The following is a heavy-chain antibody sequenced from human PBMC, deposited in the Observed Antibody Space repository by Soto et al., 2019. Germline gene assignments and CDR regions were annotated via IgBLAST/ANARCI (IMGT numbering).Heavy chain of an antibody. Sequence: QVQLQESGPGLVKPSDTLSLTYAASGYSISSSNWWGWIRQPPGKGLEWIGYIYYSGTTYYNPSLKSRVTMSVDMSKNQFSLKLTSVTAVDTAVYYCARREIQGPIDYWGQGTLVTVSS. CDR3: ARREIQGPIDY. D-gene: IGHD1-26*01. CDR1: GYSISSSNW. J-gene: IGHJ4*02. CDR2: IYYSGTT. V-gene: IGHV4-28*01.